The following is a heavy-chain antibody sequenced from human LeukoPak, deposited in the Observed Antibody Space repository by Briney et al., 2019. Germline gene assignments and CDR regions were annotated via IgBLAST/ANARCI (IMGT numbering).Heavy chain of an antibody. CDR1: GFTFSSYA. CDR3: ASSSSGWYRFDY. D-gene: IGHD6-19*01. Sequence: PGGSLRLSCAASGFTFSSYAMHWVRQAPGKGPEWVAVISYDGSNKYYADSVKGRFTISRDNSKNTLYLQMNSLRAEDTAVYYCASSSSGWYRFDYWGQGTLVTVSS. V-gene: IGHV3-30-3*01. CDR2: ISYDGSNK. J-gene: IGHJ4*02.